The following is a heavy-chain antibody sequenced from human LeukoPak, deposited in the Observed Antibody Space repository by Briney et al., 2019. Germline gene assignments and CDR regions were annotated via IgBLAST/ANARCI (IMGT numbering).Heavy chain of an antibody. CDR3: AKEGTPQVSTWYDL. CDR1: GFTFSSYA. V-gene: IGHV3-30-3*01. D-gene: IGHD3-10*01. Sequence: HPGRSLRLSCAASGFTFSSYAMHWVRQAPGKGLEWVAVISYDGSNKYYADPVKGRFTISRDNSKNTLYLQMNILRTEDTAVYYCAKEGTPQVSTWYDLWGQGTQVIVSS. CDR2: ISYDGSNK. J-gene: IGHJ5*02.